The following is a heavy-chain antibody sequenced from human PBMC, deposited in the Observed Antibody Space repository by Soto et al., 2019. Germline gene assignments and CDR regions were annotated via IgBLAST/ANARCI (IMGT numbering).Heavy chain of an antibody. J-gene: IGHJ4*02. Sequence: PGGSLRLSCAASGFTFSSYGMHWVRQAPGKGLEWVAVIWYDGSNKYYADSVKGRFTISRDNSKNTLYLQMNSLRAEDTAVYYCEKDYRLGYSDYDLDYWGQGTLVTVSS. CDR2: IWYDGSNK. D-gene: IGHD5-12*01. V-gene: IGHV3-33*06. CDR1: GFTFSSYG. CDR3: EKDYRLGYSDYDLDY.